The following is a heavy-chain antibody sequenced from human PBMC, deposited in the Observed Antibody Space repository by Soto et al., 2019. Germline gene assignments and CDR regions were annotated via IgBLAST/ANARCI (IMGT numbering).Heavy chain of an antibody. CDR1: GFTFSSYW. V-gene: IGHV3-7*01. D-gene: IGHD3-22*01. CDR2: IKQDGSEK. J-gene: IGHJ6*02. Sequence: PGGSLRLSCAASGFTFSSYWMSWVRQAPGKGLEWVANIKQDGSEKYYVDSVKGRFTISRDNAKNSLYLQMNSLRAEDTAVYSCERADISEGYSGMDVWGPGTTVTVSS. CDR3: ERADISEGYSGMDV.